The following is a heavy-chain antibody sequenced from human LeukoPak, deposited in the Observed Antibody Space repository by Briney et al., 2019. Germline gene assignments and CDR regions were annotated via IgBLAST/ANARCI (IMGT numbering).Heavy chain of an antibody. J-gene: IGHJ6*03. D-gene: IGHD3-22*01. CDR2: INHSGST. Sequence: SETLSLTCAVYGGSFSGYYWSWIRQPPGKGLEWIGEINHSGSTNYNPSLKSRVTISVDTSKNQFSLKLSSMTAADTAVYYCARGPYYYDSSGYYYYYYYMDVWGKGTTVTVSS. V-gene: IGHV4-34*01. CDR1: GGSFSGYY. CDR3: ARGPYYYDSSGYYYYYYYMDV.